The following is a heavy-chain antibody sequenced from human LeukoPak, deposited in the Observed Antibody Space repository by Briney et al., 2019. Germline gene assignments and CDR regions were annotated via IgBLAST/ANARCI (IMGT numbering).Heavy chain of an antibody. V-gene: IGHV4-39*07. CDR2: IYYSGST. J-gene: IGHJ4*02. Sequence: SETLSLTCTVSGGSISSSSYYWGWIRQPPGKGLEWIGSIYYSGSTYYNPSLKSRVTISVDTSKNQFSLKLSSVTAADTAVYYCARHCGGDCYNFDYWGQGTLVTVSS. D-gene: IGHD2-21*02. CDR3: ARHCGGDCYNFDY. CDR1: GGSISSSSYY.